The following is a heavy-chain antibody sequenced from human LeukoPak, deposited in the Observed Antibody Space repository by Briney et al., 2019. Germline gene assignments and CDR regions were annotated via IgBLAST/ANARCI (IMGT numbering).Heavy chain of an antibody. CDR2: VYTSGST. CDR1: GGSISNYY. Sequence: SETLSLTCTVSGGSISNYYWSWIRQPAGKGLEWIGRVYTSGSTNYNPSLTSRVTISVDTSKKQFSLKLSSVTAADTAVYYCAREKIGYYDGSGRGWFDPWGQGTLVTVSS. V-gene: IGHV4-4*07. CDR3: AREKIGYYDGSGRGWFDP. J-gene: IGHJ5*02. D-gene: IGHD3-22*01.